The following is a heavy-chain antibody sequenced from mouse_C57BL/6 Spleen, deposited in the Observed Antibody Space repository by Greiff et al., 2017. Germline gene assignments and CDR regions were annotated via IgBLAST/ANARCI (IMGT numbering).Heavy chain of an antibody. J-gene: IGHJ2*01. Sequence: DVKLVESGGGLVQPGGSLKLSCAASGFTFSDYYMYWVRQTPEKRLEWVAYISNGGGSTYYPDTVKGRFTISRDNAKNTLYLQMSRLKSEDTAMYYCARITTVAYFDYWGQGTTLTVSS. CDR1: GFTFSDYY. D-gene: IGHD1-1*01. CDR2: ISNGGGST. CDR3: ARITTVAYFDY. V-gene: IGHV5-12*01.